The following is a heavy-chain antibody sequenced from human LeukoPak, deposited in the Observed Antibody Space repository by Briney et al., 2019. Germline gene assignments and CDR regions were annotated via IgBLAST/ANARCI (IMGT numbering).Heavy chain of an antibody. D-gene: IGHD7-27*01. CDR1: VDTLSSYT. J-gene: IGHJ6*03. CDR3: AVGLGIERCYYYYYMVV. CDR2: IIPIFVTA. V-gene: IGHV1-69*05. Sequence: GASLKVSSKAPVDTLSSYTISCGRQTPGQRLWWMGGIIPIFVTAKYAQTFQGRVTITTDESTSTAYMELSSLRSEDTAVYYCAVGLGIERCYYYYYMVVWGEGTTVTVSS.